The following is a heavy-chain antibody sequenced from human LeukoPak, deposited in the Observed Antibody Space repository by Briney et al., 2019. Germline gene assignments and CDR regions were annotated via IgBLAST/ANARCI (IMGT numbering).Heavy chain of an antibody. CDR2: IYHSGST. J-gene: IGHJ4*02. Sequence: SETLSLTCTVSGGSISSGGYYWSWIRQPPGKGLEWIGYIYHSGSTYYDPSLKSRVTISVDRSKNQFSLKLSSVTAADTAVYYCASASTVTIFGVVILDYWGQGTLVTVSS. CDR3: ASASTVTIFGVVILDY. CDR1: GGSISSGGYY. D-gene: IGHD3-3*01. V-gene: IGHV4-30-2*01.